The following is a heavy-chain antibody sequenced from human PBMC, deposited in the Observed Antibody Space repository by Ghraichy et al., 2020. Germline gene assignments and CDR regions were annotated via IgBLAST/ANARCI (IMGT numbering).Heavy chain of an antibody. CDR2: IYYSGST. Sequence: TLSLTCTVSGGSMNTYYWSWIRQPQGKGLEWIGYIYYSGSTNYNPSLKSRVTISVDTSKNRFSLRLRSVTAADTATYYCARQTWFEERRKYSFDFWGQGTLVTVSS. CDR1: GGSMNTYY. CDR3: ARQTWFEERRKYSFDF. V-gene: IGHV4-59*08. D-gene: IGHD3-10*01. J-gene: IGHJ4*02.